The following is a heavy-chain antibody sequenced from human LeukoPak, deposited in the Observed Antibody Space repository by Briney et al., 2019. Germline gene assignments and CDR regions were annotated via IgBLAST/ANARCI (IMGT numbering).Heavy chain of an antibody. D-gene: IGHD2-15*01. CDR1: GGTFSSYA. V-gene: IGHV1-69*13. J-gene: IGHJ4*02. Sequence: ASVKVSCKASGGTFSSYAISWVRQAPGQGLEWMGGIIPIFGTANYAQKFQGRVTITADESTSTAYMELSSLRSEDTAVYYCARGTGLGYCSGGSCYSGVYWGQGTLVAVSS. CDR3: ARGTGLGYCSGGSCYSGVY. CDR2: IIPIFGTA.